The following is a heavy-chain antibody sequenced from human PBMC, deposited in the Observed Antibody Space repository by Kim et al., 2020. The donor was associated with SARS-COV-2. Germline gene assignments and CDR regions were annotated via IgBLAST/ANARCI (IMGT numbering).Heavy chain of an antibody. CDR1: GFTFRSYG. V-gene: IGHV3-33*06. CDR3: AKDFSADYYYQGMDV. CDR2: IWFDGSSK. J-gene: IGHJ6*02. Sequence: GGSLRLSCAASGFTFRSYGMHWVRQAPGKGLEWVAIIWFDGSSKFHTDSVKGRFTISRDNSKNTVFLQMNSLRVEDTAVYYCAKDFSADYYYQGMDVWG.